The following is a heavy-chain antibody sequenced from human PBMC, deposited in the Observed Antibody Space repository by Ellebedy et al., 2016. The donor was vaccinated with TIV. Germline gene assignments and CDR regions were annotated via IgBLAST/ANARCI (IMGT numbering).Heavy chain of an antibody. D-gene: IGHD6-25*01. CDR1: GGSVSSGSYY. J-gene: IGHJ6*02. Sequence: SKTLSLTXTVSGGSVSSGSYYWSWIRQPPGKGLEWIGYIYYSGSTNYNPSLKSRVTISVDTSKNQFSLKLSSVTAADTAVYYCARASGKGGMDVWGQGTTVTVSS. V-gene: IGHV4-61*01. CDR2: IYYSGST. CDR3: ARASGKGGMDV.